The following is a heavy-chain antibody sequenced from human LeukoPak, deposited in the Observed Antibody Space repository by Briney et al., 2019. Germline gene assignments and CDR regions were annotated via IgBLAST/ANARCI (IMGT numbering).Heavy chain of an antibody. CDR2: ISYDGSNK. J-gene: IGHJ4*02. CDR1: GFTFSSYG. Sequence: PGGSLRLSCAAPGFTFSSYGMHWVRQAPVKGLEWVAFISYDGSNKNYADSVKGRSTISRDNSEKTVYLQMSSLRVEDTAVYYCVKDHCSGGSCHSFDFWGQGTLVTVSS. CDR3: VKDHCSGGSCHSFDF. V-gene: IGHV3-30*18. D-gene: IGHD2-15*01.